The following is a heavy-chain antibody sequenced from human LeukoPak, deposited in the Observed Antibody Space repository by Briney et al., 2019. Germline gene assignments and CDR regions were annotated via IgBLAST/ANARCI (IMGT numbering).Heavy chain of an antibody. CDR3: ARREGGVRDYDSSVWYFDL. CDR1: GGSFSGYY. J-gene: IGHJ2*01. D-gene: IGHD3-22*01. CDR2: INHSGST. Sequence: PSETLSLTCAVYGGSFSGYYWSWIRQPPGKGLEWIGEINHSGSTNYNPSLKSRVTISVDTSNNQFCLKLSSVTAADTAVYYCARREGGVRDYDSSVWYFDLWGRGTLVTVSS. V-gene: IGHV4-34*01.